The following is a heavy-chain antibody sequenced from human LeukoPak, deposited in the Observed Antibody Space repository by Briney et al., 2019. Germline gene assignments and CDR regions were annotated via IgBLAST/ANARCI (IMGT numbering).Heavy chain of an antibody. CDR1: GFTFFTYA. CDR2: ISSEGSNQ. V-gene: IGHV3-30*03. CDR3: ARRAMVVPAALSFDY. J-gene: IGHJ4*02. Sequence: GTSLRLSCAASGFTFFTYAMHWVRQAPGKGLEWVAVISSEGSNQYYADSVKGRFTISRDNSKNTLYLQMSSLRAEDTAVYYCARRAMVVPAALSFDYWGQGTLVTVSS. D-gene: IGHD2-2*01.